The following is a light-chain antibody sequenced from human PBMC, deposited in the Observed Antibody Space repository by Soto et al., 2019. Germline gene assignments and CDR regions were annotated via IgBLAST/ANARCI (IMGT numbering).Light chain of an antibody. Sequence: DIQMTQSPSSLSASVGDRVTITCRASQSISSYLNWYQQKPGKAPKLLIYAASSLQSGVPSRFSGSGSGTDFTLTISRPQTEEFSNYYCQQSYSTPYTFGQGTKLEIK. V-gene: IGKV1-39*01. CDR1: QSISSY. CDR3: QQSYSTPYT. CDR2: AAS. J-gene: IGKJ2*01.